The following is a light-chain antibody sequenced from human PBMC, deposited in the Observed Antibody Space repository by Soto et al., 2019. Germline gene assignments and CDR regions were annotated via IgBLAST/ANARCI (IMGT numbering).Light chain of an antibody. CDR2: GAS. CDR3: QQYNNWPLT. Sequence: NVLTQSPGTLSLSPGERATLSCRASQSVNSNLAWYQQKPGQAPRLLIYGASTRATGIPARFSGSGAGTEFTLTISSLQSEDFAVYYCQQYNNWPLTFGGGTKVDIK. CDR1: QSVNSN. J-gene: IGKJ4*01. V-gene: IGKV3-15*01.